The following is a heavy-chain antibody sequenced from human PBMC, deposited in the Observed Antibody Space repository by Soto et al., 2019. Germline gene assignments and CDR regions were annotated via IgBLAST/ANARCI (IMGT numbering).Heavy chain of an antibody. CDR2: NYHSGST. CDR1: GGSISSSNW. D-gene: IGHD1-26*01. Sequence: SETLSLTCAVSGGSISSSNWWSWVRQPPGKGLEWIGENYHSGSTNYNPSLKSRVTISVDKSKNQFSLKLSSVTAADTAVYYCARDLVEVGAIEGDYYYYGMDVWGQGTTVTVSS. CDR3: ARDLVEVGAIEGDYYYYGMDV. V-gene: IGHV4-4*02. J-gene: IGHJ6*02.